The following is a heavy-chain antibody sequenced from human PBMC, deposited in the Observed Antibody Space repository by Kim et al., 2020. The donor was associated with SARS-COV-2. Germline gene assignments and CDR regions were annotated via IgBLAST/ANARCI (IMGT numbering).Heavy chain of an antibody. Sequence: SETLSLTCTVSGGSISSYYWSWIRQPAGKGLEWIGRIYTSGSTNYNPSLKSRVTMSVDTSKNQFSLKLSSVTAADTAVYYCARGSGVVADRDYYYYGMDVWGQGTTVTVSS. V-gene: IGHV4-4*07. CDR2: IYTSGST. CDR3: ARGSGVVADRDYYYYGMDV. CDR1: GGSISSYY. D-gene: IGHD2-15*01. J-gene: IGHJ6*02.